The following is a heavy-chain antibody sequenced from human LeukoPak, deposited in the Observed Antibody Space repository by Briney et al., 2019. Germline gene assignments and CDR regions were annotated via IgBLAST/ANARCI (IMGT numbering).Heavy chain of an antibody. V-gene: IGHV4-38-2*02. Sequence: PSQTLSLTCTVSGYSMSSGYYWGWIRQPPGKGLEWIGSIYHSGSTYYNPSLKSRVTISVDTSKNQFSLKLSSVTAADTAVYYCARDGEAYCGGDCYPYWFDPWGQGTLVTVSS. D-gene: IGHD2-21*02. CDR2: IYHSGST. J-gene: IGHJ5*02. CDR3: ARDGEAYCGGDCYPYWFDP. CDR1: GYSMSSGYY.